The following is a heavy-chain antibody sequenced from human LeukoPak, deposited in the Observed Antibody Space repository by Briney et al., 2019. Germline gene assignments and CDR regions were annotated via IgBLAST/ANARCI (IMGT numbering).Heavy chain of an antibody. J-gene: IGHJ6*02. V-gene: IGHV3-30*18. CDR1: EFTFSSYG. D-gene: IGHD3-9*01. Sequence: GGSLRLSCAASEFTFSSYGMHWVRQAPGKGLEWVAVISYDGSNKYYADSVKGRFTISRDNSKNTLYLQMNSLRAEDTAVYYCAKEIADYDILTGYYYYYGMDVWGQGTTVTVSS. CDR3: AKEIADYDILTGYYYYYGMDV. CDR2: ISYDGSNK.